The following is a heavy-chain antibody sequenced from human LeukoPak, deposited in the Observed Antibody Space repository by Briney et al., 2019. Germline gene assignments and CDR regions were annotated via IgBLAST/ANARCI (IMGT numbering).Heavy chain of an antibody. V-gene: IGHV3-7*02. D-gene: IGHD4-11*01. CDR1: GFTFSTSW. CDR2: TKQDGTES. Sequence: GGSLRLSCAASGFTFSTSWLGWVRQVPGKGLEWVANTKQDGTESQYVDTVKGRFTISRDNAKNSLYLQMNSLRAEDTAVYYCARRERGSTVTTLFYYFDYWGQGTLVTVSS. CDR3: ARRERGSTVTTLFYYFDY. J-gene: IGHJ4*02.